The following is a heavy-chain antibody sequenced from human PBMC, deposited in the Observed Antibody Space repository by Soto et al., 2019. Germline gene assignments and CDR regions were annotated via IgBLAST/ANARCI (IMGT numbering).Heavy chain of an antibody. CDR3: AKDVGPCGAYDENAIDI. D-gene: IGHD3-16*01. Sequence: SETLSLTCAISGDSVSSNSAAWNWIRQSPSRGLEWLGRTYYMSKRYNDYAVSVKSRITINPDTSKNQFSLQLNSVNPEDTAVYYCAKDVGPCGAYDENAIDIWGQGTMVTVSS. CDR1: GDSVSSNSAA. J-gene: IGHJ3*02. V-gene: IGHV6-1*01. CDR2: TYYMSKRYN.